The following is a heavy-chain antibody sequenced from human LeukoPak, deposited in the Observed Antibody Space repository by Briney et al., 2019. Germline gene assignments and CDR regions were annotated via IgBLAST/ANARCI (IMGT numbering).Heavy chain of an antibody. CDR1: GFTFSSYA. D-gene: IGHD3-9*01. CDR3: ARAILLTGSEYYFDS. V-gene: IGHV3-53*01. CDR2: IYSGGDT. Sequence: PGRSLRLSCAASGFTFSSYAMHWVRQAPGKGLDWVSLIYSGGDTYYADAVKGRFTISRDNSKNTDYLQMNSLRPDDTATYYCARAILLTGSEYYFDSWGQGTVVTVSS. J-gene: IGHJ4*02.